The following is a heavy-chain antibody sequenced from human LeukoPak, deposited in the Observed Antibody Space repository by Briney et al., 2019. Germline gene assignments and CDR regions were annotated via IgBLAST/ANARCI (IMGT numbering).Heavy chain of an antibody. J-gene: IGHJ3*02. CDR2: IRYDGSNK. CDR1: GFTFSSYG. CDR3: AKAAEQWLRVGAFDI. Sequence: PGGSLRLSCAASGFTFSSYGMHWVRQAPGKGLEWVAFIRYDGSNKYYADSVKGRFTISRDNSKNTLYLQMNSLRAEDTAVYYCAKAAEQWLRVGAFDIWGQGTMVTVSS. D-gene: IGHD6-19*01. V-gene: IGHV3-30*02.